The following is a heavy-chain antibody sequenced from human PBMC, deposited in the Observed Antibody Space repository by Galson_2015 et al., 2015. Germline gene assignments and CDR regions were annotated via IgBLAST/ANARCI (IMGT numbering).Heavy chain of an antibody. CDR2: SYNSGST. D-gene: IGHD5-12*01. J-gene: IGHJ4*02. CDR1: GGSISSYY. CDR3: ARDRLSGYDFGY. V-gene: IGHV4-59*01. Sequence: TLSLTCTVSGGSISSYYWSWIRQPPGKGLEWIGYSYNSGSTNYNPSLKSRVTISVDTSKNQFSLKLSSVTAADTAVYYCARDRLSGYDFGYWGQGTLVTVSS.